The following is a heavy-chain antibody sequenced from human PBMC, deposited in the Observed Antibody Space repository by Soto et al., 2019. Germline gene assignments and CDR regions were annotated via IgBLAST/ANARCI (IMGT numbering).Heavy chain of an antibody. V-gene: IGHV3-33*01. Sequence: QVQLVESGGGVVQPGGSLRLSCEASGFILSNFGMHWVRQAPGKGLEWVAVISSDEKIKQYADSVRGRFAISRDNSKNTLYLQMTSLRAEDTAIYYCARGLRSVLDYWGQGTLVTVSS. D-gene: IGHD6-6*01. J-gene: IGHJ4*02. CDR1: GFILSNFG. CDR2: ISSDEKIK. CDR3: ARGLRSVLDY.